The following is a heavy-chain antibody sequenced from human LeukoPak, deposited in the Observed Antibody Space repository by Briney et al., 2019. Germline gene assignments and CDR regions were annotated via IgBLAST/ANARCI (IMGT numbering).Heavy chain of an antibody. J-gene: IGHJ6*03. V-gene: IGHV4-59*01. CDR3: ARDTGGFGEYPYYYYYYYMDV. CDR1: GGSISSYY. CDR2: IYYSGST. Sequence: SETLSLTCTVSGGSISSYYWSWIRQPPGKGLEWIGYIYYSGSTNYSPSLKSRVTISVDTSKNQFSLKLSSVTAADTAVYYCARDTGGFGEYPYYYYYYYMDVWGKGTTVTISS. D-gene: IGHD3-10*01.